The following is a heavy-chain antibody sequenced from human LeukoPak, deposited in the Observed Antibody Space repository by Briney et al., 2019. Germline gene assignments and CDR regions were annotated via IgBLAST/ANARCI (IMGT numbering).Heavy chain of an antibody. CDR2: ISGSSSYI. Sequence: GGSLRLSCAASGFTFSSYSMNWVRQAPGKGLEWVSSISGSSSYIYYADSVKGRFTISRDNAKNSLYLQMNSLRAEDTAVYYCASDYYGSGSSDAFDIWGQGTMVTVSS. D-gene: IGHD3-10*01. V-gene: IGHV3-21*01. CDR3: ASDYYGSGSSDAFDI. CDR1: GFTFSSYS. J-gene: IGHJ3*02.